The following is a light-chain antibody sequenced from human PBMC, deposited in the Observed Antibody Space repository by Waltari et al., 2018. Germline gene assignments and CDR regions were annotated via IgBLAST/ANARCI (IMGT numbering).Light chain of an antibody. CDR1: QTVRTTY. CDR3: QQYDISPLT. V-gene: IGKV3-20*01. Sequence: EIVLTQSPGTLSLSPGERATLPCRASQTVRTTYLAWYQQKPGQAPTLLIYGASSRATGIPDRFSGSWCGTDFSLTISSLEPEDFAVYYCQQYDISPLTFGGGTKVEIK. J-gene: IGKJ4*01. CDR2: GAS.